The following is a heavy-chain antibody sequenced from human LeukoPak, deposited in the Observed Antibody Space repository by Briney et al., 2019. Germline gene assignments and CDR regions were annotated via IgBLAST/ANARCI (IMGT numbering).Heavy chain of an antibody. V-gene: IGHV3-74*01. CDR3: ARGHRGAIFDY. Sequence: GGSLRLSCAASGFTFSSYWMHWVRQAPGKGLVWVSRINSDGSSTSYADSVRGRFTISRDNAKNTLYLQMNSLRAEDTAVYCCARGHRGAIFDYWGQGTLVTVSS. D-gene: IGHD3-3*01. J-gene: IGHJ4*02. CDR1: GFTFSSYW. CDR2: INSDGSST.